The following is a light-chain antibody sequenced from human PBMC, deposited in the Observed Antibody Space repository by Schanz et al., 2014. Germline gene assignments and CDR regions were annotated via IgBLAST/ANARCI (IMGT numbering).Light chain of an antibody. CDR2: DNN. CDR1: SSNIGNNY. Sequence: QSVLTQPPSVSAAPGQKVTISCSGSSSNIGNNYVSWYQQLPGAAPKLLIYDNNKRPSGFPDRFSGSKSGTSATLGITGLQTGDEADYYCGTWDGSLSTWVFGGGTKVTVL. CDR3: GTWDGSLSTWV. V-gene: IGLV1-51*01. J-gene: IGLJ3*02.